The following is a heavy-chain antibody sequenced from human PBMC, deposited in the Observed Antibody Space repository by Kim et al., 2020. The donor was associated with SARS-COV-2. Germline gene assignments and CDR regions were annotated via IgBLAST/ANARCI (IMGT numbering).Heavy chain of an antibody. CDR1: GYTFTSYY. Sequence: ASVKVSCKASGYTFTSYYMHWVRQAPGQGLEWLGVINPTGGSTIYAQKFQGRVTMTRDTSTSTVYMDLSSLRSEDTAVYYCARAHHLRTIAVVVAAGSGDAFDIWGQGTMVTVSS. D-gene: IGHD2-15*01. J-gene: IGHJ3*02. V-gene: IGHV1-46*01. CDR3: ARAHHLRTIAVVVAAGSGDAFDI. CDR2: INPTGGST.